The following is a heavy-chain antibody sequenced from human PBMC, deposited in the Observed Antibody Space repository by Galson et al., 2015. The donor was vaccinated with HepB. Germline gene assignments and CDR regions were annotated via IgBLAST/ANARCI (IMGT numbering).Heavy chain of an antibody. CDR3: AKPFSRYTTRGEGNYFDS. D-gene: IGHD1-1*01. CDR2: ISYDGSIK. V-gene: IGHV3-30*18. Sequence: SLRLSCAASGFAFYNYGMHWVRQAPGKGLEWVAVISYDGSIKFYADSVKGRFTISRDGSMNTLYLQMNGLRVEDTALYFCAKPFSRYTTRGEGNYFDSWGQGVLVTVSS. CDR1: GFAFYNYG. J-gene: IGHJ4*02.